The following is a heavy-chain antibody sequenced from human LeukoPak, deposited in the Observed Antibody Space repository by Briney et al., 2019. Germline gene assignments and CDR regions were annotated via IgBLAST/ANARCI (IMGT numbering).Heavy chain of an antibody. V-gene: IGHV1-2*02. CDR1: GYTFTGYY. CDR2: INPNTGDT. CDR3: AVAPGDY. Sequence: ASVRVSCKASGYTFTGYYMHWVRQAPGQGLEWMGWINPNTGDTHYAQKFQGRVTLTRDTSITTAYMELGRLTSDDTAIFYCAVAPGDYWGQGTLVTVSS. D-gene: IGHD2-21*01. J-gene: IGHJ4*02.